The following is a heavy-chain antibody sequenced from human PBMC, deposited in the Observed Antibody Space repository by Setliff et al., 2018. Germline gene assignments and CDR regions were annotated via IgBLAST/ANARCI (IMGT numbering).Heavy chain of an antibody. CDR3: ARAHTWSLPNDNSGYPGWFDP. Sequence: PSETLSLTCTVSDFSVGSVYYWGWIRQSPGKGLEWIASVYYSGTTYYNPSLESRVTMSVDTSKNQFSLNLSSVSAADTAVYYCARAHTWSLPNDNSGYPGWFDPWGQGTLVTVSS. CDR1: DFSVGSVYY. D-gene: IGHD3-22*01. V-gene: IGHV4-38-2*02. CDR2: VYYSGTT. J-gene: IGHJ5*02.